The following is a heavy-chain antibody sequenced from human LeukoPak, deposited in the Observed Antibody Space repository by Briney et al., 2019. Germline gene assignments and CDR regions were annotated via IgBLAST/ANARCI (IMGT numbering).Heavy chain of an antibody. D-gene: IGHD4-17*01. CDR1: GGSFNGHH. Sequence: SETLSLTCAVYGGSFNGHHWTWIRQAPGKGLEWIGEIKHSGSTNYNPSLKSRVTISVDTSKNHFSLKLSSVTAADTALYYCARGTTVTTFQAETYYYYYIDVWGKGTTVAVPS. V-gene: IGHV4-34*01. CDR2: IKHSGST. J-gene: IGHJ6*03. CDR3: ARGTTVTTFQAETYYYYYIDV.